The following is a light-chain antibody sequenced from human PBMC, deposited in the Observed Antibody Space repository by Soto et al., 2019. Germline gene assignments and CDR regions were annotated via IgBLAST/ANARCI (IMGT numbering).Light chain of an antibody. CDR3: AAWDDSLSGRGV. J-gene: IGLJ3*02. CDR2: RNN. CDR1: SSNIGSNY. Sequence: QSVLTQPPSASGTPGQRVTISCSGSSSNIGSNYVYWYQQLPGTAPKLLIYRNNQRPSGVPDRVSGSKSGTSASLAISGLRSEDEADYYCAAWDDSLSGRGVFGGGTKVTVL. V-gene: IGLV1-47*01.